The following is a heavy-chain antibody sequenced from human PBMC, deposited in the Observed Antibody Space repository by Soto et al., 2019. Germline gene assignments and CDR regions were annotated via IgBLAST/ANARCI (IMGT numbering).Heavy chain of an antibody. Sequence: EVQLVESEGALVQPGGSLRLSCAGSGFTFSSYWMHWVRQTPGEGLVWVARISPDGSRASYADSVRGRFIISRDNAENTLHLQMNSLRAEDTAVYYCARVGQGRYYFDSWGQGTLVTVSS. CDR1: GFTFSSYW. CDR2: ISPDGSRA. V-gene: IGHV3-74*01. CDR3: ARVGQGRYYFDS. J-gene: IGHJ4*02.